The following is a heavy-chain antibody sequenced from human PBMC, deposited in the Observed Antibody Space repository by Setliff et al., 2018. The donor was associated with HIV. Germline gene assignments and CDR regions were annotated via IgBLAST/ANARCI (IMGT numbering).Heavy chain of an antibody. V-gene: IGHV4-61*09. J-gene: IGHJ6*03. CDR1: GGSISSGGHY. D-gene: IGHD1-26*01. Sequence: SETLSLTCTVSGGSISSGGHYWNWIRQPAGRGLEWIGHVYTSGSASYNPPLKSRVTISIDTSKNQFSLNLSSVTAADTAVYYCARDVGRGGDYYMDVWGKGTTVTVSS. CDR3: ARDVGRGGDYYMDV. CDR2: VYTSGSA.